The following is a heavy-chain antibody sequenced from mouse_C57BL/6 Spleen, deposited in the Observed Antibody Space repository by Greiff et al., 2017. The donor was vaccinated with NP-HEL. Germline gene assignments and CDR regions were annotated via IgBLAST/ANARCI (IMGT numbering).Heavy chain of an antibody. CDR3: TTESRRYFDY. V-gene: IGHV14-4*01. J-gene: IGHJ2*01. Sequence: VQLQQSGAELVRPGASVKLSCTASGFNIKDDYMHWVKQRPEQGLEWIGWIDPENGDTEYASKFQGKATITADTSSNTAYLPLSSLTSEDTAVYYCTTESRRYFDYWGQGTTLTVSS. CDR1: GFNIKDDY. CDR2: IDPENGDT.